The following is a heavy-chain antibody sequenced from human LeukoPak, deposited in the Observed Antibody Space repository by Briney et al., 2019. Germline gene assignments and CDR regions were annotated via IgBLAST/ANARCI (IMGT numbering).Heavy chain of an antibody. D-gene: IGHD4-17*01. CDR2: INHSGST. J-gene: IGHJ4*02. CDR1: GGSFSGYY. Sequence: SETLSLTCAVYGGSFSGYYWSWIRQPPGKGLEWIGEINHSGSTNYNPSLKSRVTISVDTSKNQFSPKLSSVTAADTAVYYCARAGSTVTLDYWGQGTLVTVSS. V-gene: IGHV4-34*01. CDR3: ARAGSTVTLDY.